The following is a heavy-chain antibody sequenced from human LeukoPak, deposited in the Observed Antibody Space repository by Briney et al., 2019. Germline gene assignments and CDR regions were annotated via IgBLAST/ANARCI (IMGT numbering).Heavy chain of an antibody. Sequence: GGSLRLSCAASGSTFSSYGMHWVRQAPGKGLEWVAFIQYDGSNKYYAASVKGRFTISRDNSKNTLSLQMNSLRPEDTAVYYCAKTLSEGEGVYFQDWGQGTLVTVSS. CDR1: GSTFSSYG. CDR3: AKTLSEGEGVYFQD. V-gene: IGHV3-30*02. D-gene: IGHD3-16*01. CDR2: IQYDGSNK. J-gene: IGHJ1*01.